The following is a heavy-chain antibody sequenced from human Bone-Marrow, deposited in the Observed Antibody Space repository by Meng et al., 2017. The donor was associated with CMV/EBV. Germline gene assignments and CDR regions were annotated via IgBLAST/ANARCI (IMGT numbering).Heavy chain of an antibody. J-gene: IGHJ6*02. D-gene: IGHD2-2*02. V-gene: IGHV3-15*01. CDR1: GFTFSNAW. CDR2: IKSKTDGGTT. CDR3: TNNRGKVVPAAIFPYYGMDV. Sequence: GESLKISCAASGFTFSNAWMSWVRQAPGKGLEWVGRIKSKTDGGTTDYAAHVKGRFTIPKDDSKNTLYLQMNSLKTEDTAVYYCTNNRGKVVPAAIFPYYGMDVWGQGTTVTVSS.